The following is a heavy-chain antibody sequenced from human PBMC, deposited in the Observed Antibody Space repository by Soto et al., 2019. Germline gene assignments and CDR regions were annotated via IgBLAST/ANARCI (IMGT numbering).Heavy chain of an antibody. D-gene: IGHD3-3*01. J-gene: IGHJ4*02. CDR1: GYTFTSYD. Sequence: QVQLVQSGAEVKKPGASVKVSCKASGYTFTSYDINWVRQATGQGLAWMEWMNPNSGNTGYAQKLQGRVTKTTNTSISTAYMELSSLRSEDAAVYYCARGVRRLRFLEWLYYFDYWGQGTLVTVSS. CDR2: MNPNSGNT. CDR3: ARGVRRLRFLEWLYYFDY. V-gene: IGHV1-8*01.